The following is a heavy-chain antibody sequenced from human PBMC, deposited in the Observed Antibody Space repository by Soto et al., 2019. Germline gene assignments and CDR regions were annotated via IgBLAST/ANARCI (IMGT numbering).Heavy chain of an antibody. D-gene: IGHD6-13*01. V-gene: IGHV1-24*01. CDR3: ATFLAAAGTFDY. Sequence: ASVKVSCKVSGYTLTELSMHWVRQAPGKGLEWMGGFDPEDGETIYAQKFQGRVTMTEDTSTDTAYMELSSLRSEDTAVYYCATFLAAAGTFDYWGQGTLVTVSS. CDR1: GYTLTELS. J-gene: IGHJ4*02. CDR2: FDPEDGET.